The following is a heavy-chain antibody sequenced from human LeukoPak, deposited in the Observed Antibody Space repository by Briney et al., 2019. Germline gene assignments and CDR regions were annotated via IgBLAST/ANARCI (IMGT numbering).Heavy chain of an antibody. V-gene: IGHV4-59*01. CDR3: ARDPGGRQEWPKYFDY. CDR1: GGSISDYY. D-gene: IGHD3-16*01. J-gene: IGHJ4*02. Sequence: SETLSLTCTVSGGSISDYYWNWIRQPPGKGLEWIGYIYYSGTTTYNPSLKSRVTISVDTSKNQFSLRLSSVTAADTAVYFCARDPGGRQEWPKYFDYWGQGTLVTVSS. CDR2: IYYSGTT.